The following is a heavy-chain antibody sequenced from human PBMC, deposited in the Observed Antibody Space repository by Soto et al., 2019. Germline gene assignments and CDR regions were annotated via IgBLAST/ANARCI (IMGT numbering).Heavy chain of an antibody. J-gene: IGHJ4*02. CDR1: GYRISSFW. D-gene: IGHD6-13*01. CDR2: AQPGYSDT. V-gene: IGHV5-51*01. Sequence: GESLKISCQASGYRISSFWIGWVRQVPGKGLEWMGIAQPGYSDTRYSPAFQGHVTITADESTNPAYLQWSSLRASDTAMYFCARHGYSSSWYPDHWGQGTLVTVSS. CDR3: ARHGYSSSWYPDH.